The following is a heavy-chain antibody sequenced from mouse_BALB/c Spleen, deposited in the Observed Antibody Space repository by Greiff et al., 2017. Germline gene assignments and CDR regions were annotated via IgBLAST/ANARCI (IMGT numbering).Heavy chain of an antibody. Sequence: QVQLKQSGAELVKPGASVKLSCKASGYTFTSYYMYWVKQRPGQGLEWIGEINPSNGGTNFNEKFKSKATLTVDKSSSTAYMQLSSLTSEDSAVYYCTRGGFIPYYAMDYWGQGTSVTVSS. J-gene: IGHJ4*01. CDR2: INPSNGGT. V-gene: IGHV1S81*02. D-gene: IGHD1-1*01. CDR1: GYTFTSYY. CDR3: TRGGFIPYYAMDY.